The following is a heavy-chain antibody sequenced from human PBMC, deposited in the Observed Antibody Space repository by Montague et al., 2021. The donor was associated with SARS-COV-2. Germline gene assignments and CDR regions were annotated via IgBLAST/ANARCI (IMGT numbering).Heavy chain of an antibody. V-gene: IGHV1-8*01. D-gene: IGHD2-15*01. Sequence: SVRVSCKASGYTFISYDINWVRQAAGQGLEWMGWMNYNSGNTGFVQKFEGRVTMTRDTSISTAYMELSSLRSEDTAVYYCARAPGRREVPDQYYMDVWGKGTTVTVSS. J-gene: IGHJ6*03. CDR1: GYTFISYD. CDR2: MNYNSGNT. CDR3: ARAPGRREVPDQYYMDV.